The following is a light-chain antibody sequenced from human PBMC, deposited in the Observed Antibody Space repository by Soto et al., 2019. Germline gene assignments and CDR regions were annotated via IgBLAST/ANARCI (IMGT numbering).Light chain of an antibody. CDR3: QHYIIYPYT. V-gene: IGKV1-5*01. J-gene: IGKJ2*01. CDR1: QSISSW. Sequence: DIQMTQSPSTLSASVGDRVTITCRASQSISSWLAWYQQKPGKAPQLLIYDASSLESWVPSRFSGSGSGTEFTLTTSSLKPDDFATYYSQHYIIYPYTFGNRTKLDIK. CDR2: DAS.